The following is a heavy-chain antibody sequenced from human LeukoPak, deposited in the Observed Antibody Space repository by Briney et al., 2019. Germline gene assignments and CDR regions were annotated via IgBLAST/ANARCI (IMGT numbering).Heavy chain of an antibody. CDR2: INHSGST. Sequence: PSETLSLTCAVYGGSFSGYYWSWIRQPPGKGLEWIGEINHSGSTNYNPSLKSRVTISVDTSKNQFSLKLSSVTAADTAVYYCARQGPFGELLNYWGQGTLVTVSS. D-gene: IGHD3-10*01. CDR1: GGSFSGYY. V-gene: IGHV4-34*01. CDR3: ARQGPFGELLNY. J-gene: IGHJ4*02.